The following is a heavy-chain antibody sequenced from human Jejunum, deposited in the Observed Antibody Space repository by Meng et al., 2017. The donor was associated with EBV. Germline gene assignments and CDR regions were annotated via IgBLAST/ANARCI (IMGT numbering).Heavy chain of an antibody. CDR1: GFTFSNYA. CDR3: AKLLKY. J-gene: IGHJ4*02. CDR2: ISGSAGNT. Sequence: EVQLXXXXXGLVXPXGSLRLSCAASGFTFSNYAMTWVRQAPGKGLEWISVISGSAGNTYYADSVKGRFTISRDLSNNTLYLQMNSLRAEDTAIYYCAKLLKYWGQGTLVTVSS. V-gene: IGHV3-23*01.